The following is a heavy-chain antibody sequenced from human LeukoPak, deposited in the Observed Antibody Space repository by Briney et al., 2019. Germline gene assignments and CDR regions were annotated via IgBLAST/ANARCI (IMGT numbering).Heavy chain of an antibody. CDR3: ARDYGPTHYYGSGTLLSPDY. CDR2: ISAYNGNT. D-gene: IGHD3-10*01. J-gene: IGHJ4*02. CDR1: GYTFTRYG. V-gene: IGHV1-18*01. Sequence: ASVKVSCKASGYTFTRYGISWVRQAPGQGLEWMGWISAYNGNTNYAQKLQGRVTMTTDTSTSTAYMELRSLRSDDTAVYYCARDYGPTHYYGSGTLLSPDYWGQGTLVTVSS.